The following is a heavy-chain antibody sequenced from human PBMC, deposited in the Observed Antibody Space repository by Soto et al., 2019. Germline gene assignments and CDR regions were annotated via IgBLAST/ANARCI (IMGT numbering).Heavy chain of an antibody. CDR2: ISTYNENM. D-gene: IGHD5-18*01. CDR3: AYVGGYSTGDYSFDV. V-gene: IGHV1-18*04. J-gene: IGHJ4*02. CDR1: GSTFTSNG. Sequence: ASVKVSCKVSGSTFTSNGIGWVRQAPGQGLEWMGWISTYNENMDSAPQLQGRLTMTTDTSTTTAYMEQTNLKSDDTALYYCAYVGGYSTGDYSFDVWGQGTPVTVSS.